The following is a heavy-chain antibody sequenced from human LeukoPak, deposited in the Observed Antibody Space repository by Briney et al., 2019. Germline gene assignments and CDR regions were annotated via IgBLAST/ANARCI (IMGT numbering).Heavy chain of an antibody. CDR3: ARPVVPAARTALFDL. CDR1: GYTFTSYY. V-gene: IGHV1-46*01. CDR2: INPSGGST. Sequence: ASVKVSCKASGYTFTSYYMHWVRQAPGQGLEWMGIINPSGGSTSYAQKFQGRVTMTRDTSTSTVYMELSSLRSEDTGVYYCARPVVPAARTALFDLWGRGTLVTVSS. D-gene: IGHD2-2*01. J-gene: IGHJ2*01.